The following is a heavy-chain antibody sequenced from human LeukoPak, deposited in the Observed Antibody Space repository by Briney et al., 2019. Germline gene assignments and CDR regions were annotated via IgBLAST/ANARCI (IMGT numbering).Heavy chain of an antibody. CDR1: GFTFSSFA. D-gene: IGHD3-22*01. CDR2: ISYDGSNK. Sequence: GGSLRLSCAASGFTFSSFAMYWVRQAPGKGLEWVAVISYDGSNKYYADSVKGRFTISRDNSKNTLDLQMTSLRAEDTAVYYCARKYDTSGYYYPYFDYWGQGTLVTVSS. J-gene: IGHJ4*02. V-gene: IGHV3-30-3*01. CDR3: ARKYDTSGYYYPYFDY.